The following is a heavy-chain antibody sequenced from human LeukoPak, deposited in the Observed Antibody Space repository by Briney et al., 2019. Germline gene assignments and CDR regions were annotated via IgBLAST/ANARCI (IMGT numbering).Heavy chain of an antibody. Sequence: SETLSLTCTVSGGSISSSSYYWGWIRQPPGKGLEWIGSIYYSGSTYYNPSLKSRVTISVDTSKNQFSLKLSSVTAADTAVYYCARDLTRYDAEFDYWGQGTLVTVSS. V-gene: IGHV4-39*07. CDR2: IYYSGST. D-gene: IGHD3-9*01. J-gene: IGHJ4*02. CDR1: GGSISSSSYY. CDR3: ARDLTRYDAEFDY.